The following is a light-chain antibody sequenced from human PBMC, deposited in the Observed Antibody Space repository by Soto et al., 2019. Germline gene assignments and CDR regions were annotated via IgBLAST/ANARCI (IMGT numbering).Light chain of an antibody. J-gene: IGLJ2*01. CDR1: SRDVGGYNY. CDR3: ASYSRAGTQAL. Sequence: QPLLALPASESGSPGQSITISCTGTSRDVGGYNYVSWYQHHPGKAPKRMIYEVSNRPSGVSNRFSGSKSGNTASLTISGLQAEDEADYYCASYSRAGTQALFGGGNHLTGL. CDR2: EVS. V-gene: IGLV2-14*01.